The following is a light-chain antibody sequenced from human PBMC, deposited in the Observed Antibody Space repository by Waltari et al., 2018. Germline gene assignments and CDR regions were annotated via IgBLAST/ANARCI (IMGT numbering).Light chain of an antibody. CDR1: QSVSSY. J-gene: IGKJ1*01. CDR3: QQRSNWPPSWT. Sequence: EIVCTQSPATLSLSPGERATLSCRASQSVSSYLAWYQQKPGQAPRLLIYDASNRATGIPARFSGSGSGTDFTLTISSLEPEDFAVYYCQQRSNWPPSWTFDQGTKVEIK. V-gene: IGKV3-11*01. CDR2: DAS.